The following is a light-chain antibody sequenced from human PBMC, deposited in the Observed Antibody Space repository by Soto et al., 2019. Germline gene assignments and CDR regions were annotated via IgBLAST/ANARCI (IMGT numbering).Light chain of an antibody. CDR3: QQSYSTPHT. CDR1: QTISSW. V-gene: IGKV1-5*03. CDR2: KAS. Sequence: DIQMTQSPSTLSASVGDRVTITFRASQTISSWLAWYQQKPGKAPKLLIYKASTLKSGVPSRFSGSGAGTDFTLTISSLQPEDFATYYCQQSYSTPHTFGQGTRLENK. J-gene: IGKJ5*01.